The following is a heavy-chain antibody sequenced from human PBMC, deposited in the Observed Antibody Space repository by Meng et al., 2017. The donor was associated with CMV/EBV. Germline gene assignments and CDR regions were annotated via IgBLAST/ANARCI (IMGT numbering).Heavy chain of an antibody. V-gene: IGHV1-18*01. J-gene: IGHJ4*02. CDR3: ARGGRYYYDSSGYCDY. CDR2: ISAYNGNT. CDR1: GYTFTSYG. D-gene: IGHD3-22*01. Sequence: QVQLVRPGAKVNKPGASLTGSCKPSGYTFTSYGISWVRQAPGQGLRWMGWISAYNGNTNYAQKLQGRVTMTTDTSTSTAYMELRSLRSDDTAVYYCARGGRYYYDSSGYCDYWGQGTLVTVSS.